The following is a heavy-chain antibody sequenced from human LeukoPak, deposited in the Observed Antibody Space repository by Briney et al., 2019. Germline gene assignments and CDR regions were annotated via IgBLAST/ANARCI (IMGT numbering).Heavy chain of an antibody. CDR2: INHSGST. Sequence: SETLSLTCAVYGGSFSGHYWSWIRQPPGKGLEWIGEINHSGSTNYNPSLKSRVTISVDTSKNQFSLKLSSVTAADTAVYYCARATYSSSLGYWGQGTLVTVSS. J-gene: IGHJ4*02. D-gene: IGHD6-13*01. CDR1: GGSFSGHY. CDR3: ARATYSSSLGY. V-gene: IGHV4-34*01.